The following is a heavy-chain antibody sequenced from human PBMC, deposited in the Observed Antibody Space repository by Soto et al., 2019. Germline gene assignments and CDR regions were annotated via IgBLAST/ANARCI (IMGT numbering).Heavy chain of an antibody. V-gene: IGHV3-53*01. CDR2: IYSGGST. CDR3: ARDIMTTVGYYYYYRMDV. Sequence: GGSLRLSCAASGFTVSSNYMSWVRQAPGKGLEWVSVIYSGGSTYYADSVKGRFTISRDNSKNTLYLQMNSLRAEDTAVYYCARDIMTTVGYYYYYRMDVWGQGTKVTVYS. J-gene: IGHJ6*02. CDR1: GFTVSSNY. D-gene: IGHD4-4*01.